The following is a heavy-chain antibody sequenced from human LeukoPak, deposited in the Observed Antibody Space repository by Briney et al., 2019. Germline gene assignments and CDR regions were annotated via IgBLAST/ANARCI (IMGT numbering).Heavy chain of an antibody. Sequence: SETLSLTCTVSGGSISSFYWSWIRQPPGKGLEWIGDIYYSGSTNYNPSLKSRVTISVDTSQNQFSLKVSSVTAADTAVYYCARRHSSGWYYFDYWGQGTLVTVSS. CDR2: IYYSGST. J-gene: IGHJ4*02. CDR3: ARRHSSGWYYFDY. CDR1: GGSISSFY. D-gene: IGHD6-19*01. V-gene: IGHV4-59*08.